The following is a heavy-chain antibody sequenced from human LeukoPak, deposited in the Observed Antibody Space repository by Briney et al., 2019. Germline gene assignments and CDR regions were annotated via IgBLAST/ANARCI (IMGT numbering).Heavy chain of an antibody. J-gene: IGHJ4*02. CDR2: IYYSGST. CDR3: ARHGTISSESYFDY. D-gene: IGHD1-14*01. Sequence: SETLSLTCTVSGGSVSSIIYYWGWIRQPPGKGLEWIGTIYYSGSTYYNVSLKSRVTISVDTSKNQVSLRLSSVTAADTAVYYCARHGTISSESYFDYWGQGALVTVSS. V-gene: IGHV4-39*07. CDR1: GGSVSSIIYY.